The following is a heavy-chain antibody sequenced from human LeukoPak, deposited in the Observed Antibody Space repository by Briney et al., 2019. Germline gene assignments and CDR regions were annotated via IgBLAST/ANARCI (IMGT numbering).Heavy chain of an antibody. Sequence: GGSLRLSCAASRFTFSSYGMHWVRQAPGKGLEWVAYIQYDGSNEQYADSVKGRFSIYRDSSKYILYLQMNSLRAEDTAVYYCAKDRCSNGVGCYYYYMDVWGKGTTVTISS. CDR2: IQYDGSNE. D-gene: IGHD2-8*01. V-gene: IGHV3-30*02. J-gene: IGHJ6*03. CDR1: RFTFSSYG. CDR3: AKDRCSNGVGCYYYYMDV.